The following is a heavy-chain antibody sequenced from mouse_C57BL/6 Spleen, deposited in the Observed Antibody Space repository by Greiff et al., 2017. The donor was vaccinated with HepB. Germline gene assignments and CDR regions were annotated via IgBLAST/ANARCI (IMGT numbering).Heavy chain of an antibody. CDR3: ARIPGYFDV. J-gene: IGHJ1*03. V-gene: IGHV2-2*01. Sequence: QVHVKQSGPGLVQPSQSLSITCTVSGFSFTSYGVHWVRQSPGKGLEWLGVIWSGGSTDYNAAFISRLSISKDNSKSQVFFKMNSLQADDTAIYYCARIPGYFDVWGTGTTVTVSS. CDR1: GFSFTSYG. CDR2: IWSGGST.